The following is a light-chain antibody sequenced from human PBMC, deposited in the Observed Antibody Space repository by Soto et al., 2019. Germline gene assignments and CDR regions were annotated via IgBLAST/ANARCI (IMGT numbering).Light chain of an antibody. CDR2: LEGSGSY. CDR1: SGHSSYI. V-gene: IGLV4-60*03. CDR3: ETWDSNTRV. Sequence: QTVVTQSSSASASLGSSVKLTCTLSSGHSSYIIAWHQQQPGKAPRYLMKLEGSGSYNKGSGVPDRFSGSSSGADRYLTISNPQAEDEADYYCETWDSNTRVFGGGTKVTVL. J-gene: IGLJ2*01.